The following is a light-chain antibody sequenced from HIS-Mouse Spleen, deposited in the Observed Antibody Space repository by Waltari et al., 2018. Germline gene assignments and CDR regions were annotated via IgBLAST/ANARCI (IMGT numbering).Light chain of an antibody. CDR2: DAS. CDR3: QQRSNWPLFT. Sequence: ELVLTQSPATLSLSPGERATLSCRPSQSVSSYLAWYQQKPGQAPRLLIYDASNRATGIPARFSGSGSGTDFTLTISSLEPEDFAVYYCQQRSNWPLFTFGPGTKVDIK. CDR1: QSVSSY. J-gene: IGKJ3*01. V-gene: IGKV3-11*01.